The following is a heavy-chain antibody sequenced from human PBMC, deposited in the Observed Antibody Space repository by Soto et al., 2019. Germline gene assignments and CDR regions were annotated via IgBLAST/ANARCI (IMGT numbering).Heavy chain of an antibody. J-gene: IGHJ4*02. CDR3: AKVRPGFDY. CDR2: IGPGGGST. CDR1: GFTFSNYA. V-gene: IGHV3-23*01. Sequence: GGSLRLSCAASGFTFSNYAMTWVRQAPGKGLEWVSLIGPGGGSTYYADSVKGRFTISRDNSKTTLYLPMNSLRAEDTAVYYCAKVRPGFDYWGQGTLVTVSS.